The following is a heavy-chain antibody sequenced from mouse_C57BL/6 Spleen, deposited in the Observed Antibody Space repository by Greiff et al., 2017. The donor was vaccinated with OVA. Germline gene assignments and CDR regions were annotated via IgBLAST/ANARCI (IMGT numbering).Heavy chain of an antibody. CDR1: GYTFTGYW. CDR3: ARRSSGYVSDYYAMDY. J-gene: IGHJ4*01. Sequence: QVQLQQSGAELMKPGASVKLSCKATGYTFTGYWIEWVKQRPGHGLEWIGEILPGSGSTNYNEKFKGKATFTADTSSNTAYMQLSSLTTEDSAIYYCARRSSGYVSDYYAMDYWGQGTSVTVSS. D-gene: IGHD3-2*02. V-gene: IGHV1-9*01. CDR2: ILPGSGST.